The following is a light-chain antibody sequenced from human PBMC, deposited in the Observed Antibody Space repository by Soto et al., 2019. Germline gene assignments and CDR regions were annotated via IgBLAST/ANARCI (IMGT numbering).Light chain of an antibody. J-gene: IGKJ1*01. Sequence: DIPMTQSPSTLSASVGDRVTITCRASQNINNWLAWYQQKPGKAPKLLIYRASSLENGVPSRFSGRGSGTDFIFTITSLQPDDFATCYCQQDSSDSTFGQGTKVEIK. V-gene: IGKV1-5*03. CDR2: RAS. CDR3: QQDSSDST. CDR1: QNINNW.